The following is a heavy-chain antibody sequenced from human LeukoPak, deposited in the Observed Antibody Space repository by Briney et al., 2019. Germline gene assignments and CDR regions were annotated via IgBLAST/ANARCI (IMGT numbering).Heavy chain of an antibody. D-gene: IGHD6-13*01. CDR3: ARGKIAAAGDFDY. CDR2: IYYSGST. Sequence: SETLSLTCTVSGGSISSYYWSWIRQPPGKGLEWIGYIYYSGSTNYNPSLKSRVTISVDTSKNQFSLKLSSVTAADTAVYYCARGKIAAAGDFDYWGQGTLVTVSS. J-gene: IGHJ4*02. CDR1: GGSISSYY. V-gene: IGHV4-59*01.